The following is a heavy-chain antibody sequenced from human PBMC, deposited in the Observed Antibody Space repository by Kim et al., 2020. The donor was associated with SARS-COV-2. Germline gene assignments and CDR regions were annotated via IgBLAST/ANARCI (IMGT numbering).Heavy chain of an antibody. CDR1: GFTFSSYA. Sequence: GGSLRLSCAASGFTFSSYAMSWVRQAPGKGLEWVSAISGSGGSTYYADSVKGRFTISRDNSKNTLYLQMNSLRAEYTAVYYCATTLHFTYFDYWGQGTLVTVSS. CDR2: ISGSGGST. V-gene: IGHV3-23*01. J-gene: IGHJ4*02. CDR3: ATTLHFTYFDY.